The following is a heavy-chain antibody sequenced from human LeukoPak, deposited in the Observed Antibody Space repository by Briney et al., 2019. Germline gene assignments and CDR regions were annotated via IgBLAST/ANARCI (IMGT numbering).Heavy chain of an antibody. V-gene: IGHV1-8*01. J-gene: IGHJ4*02. CDR2: MNPNSANT. Sequence: GASVKVSCKASGYTFTSYDINWVRQATGQGLEWMGWMNPNSANTGYAQKFQGRVTMTRNTSISTAYMELSSLRSEDTAVYYCARGPPVSSNSDYWGQGTLVTVSS. D-gene: IGHD6-13*01. CDR3: ARGPPVSSNSDY. CDR1: GYTFTSYD.